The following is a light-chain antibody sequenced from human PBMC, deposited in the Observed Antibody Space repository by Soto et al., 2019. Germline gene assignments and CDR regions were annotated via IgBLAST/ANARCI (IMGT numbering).Light chain of an antibody. CDR2: AAS. CDR1: QSIGGF. Sequence: DIQMTQSPSSLSVSVGDRVTITCRASQSIGGFLTWYQQKLGKAPKLLIYAASSLQSGVPSRFSGSGSGTDFTLTISSLQHDDFATYYCQQYNSYSRTFGQGTKVDIK. CDR3: QQYNSYSRT. J-gene: IGKJ1*01. V-gene: IGKV1-5*01.